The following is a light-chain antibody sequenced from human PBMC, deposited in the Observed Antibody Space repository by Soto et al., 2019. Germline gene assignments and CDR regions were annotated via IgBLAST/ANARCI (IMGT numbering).Light chain of an antibody. CDR3: CSYAGSSYVL. Sequence: QSALTQPASVSGSPGQSITISCSGTSSDVGRYNLVSWYQQHPGKAPKLMIYEGSKRPSGVSNRFSGSKSGNTASLTISGLQAEDEADYYCCSYAGSSYVLFGGGTKVTVL. CDR1: SSDVGRYNL. J-gene: IGLJ2*01. CDR2: EGS. V-gene: IGLV2-23*01.